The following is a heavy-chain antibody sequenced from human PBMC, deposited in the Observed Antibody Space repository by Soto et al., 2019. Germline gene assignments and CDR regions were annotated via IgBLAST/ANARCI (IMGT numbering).Heavy chain of an antibody. CDR3: ARGQSSGWLLYFDY. CDR1: GGSFSGYY. D-gene: IGHD6-19*01. CDR2: INHSGST. J-gene: IGHJ4*02. Sequence: QVQLQQWGAGLLKPSETLSLTCAVYGGSFSGYYWSWIRQPPGKGLEWIGEINHSGSTNYNPSLKSRVTISVDTSKNQFSLKLSSVTAADTAVYYCARGQSSGWLLYFDYWGQGTLVTVSS. V-gene: IGHV4-34*01.